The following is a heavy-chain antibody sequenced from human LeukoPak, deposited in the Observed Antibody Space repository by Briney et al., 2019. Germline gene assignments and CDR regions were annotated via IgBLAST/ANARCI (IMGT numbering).Heavy chain of an antibody. Sequence: GGSLRLSCAASGLTFSDDAMSWVRQGPGKGLQYDAGITSVFTPLYADFVKGRFTVSRDNSKSTFHLQMNSLSAEDTALYCCAKDYSDSRVADVFLEYWGQGTLVTASS. J-gene: IGHJ4*02. V-gene: IGHV3-23*01. D-gene: IGHD2-21*01. CDR3: AKDYSDSRVADVFLEY. CDR1: GLTFSDDA. CDR2: ITSVFTP.